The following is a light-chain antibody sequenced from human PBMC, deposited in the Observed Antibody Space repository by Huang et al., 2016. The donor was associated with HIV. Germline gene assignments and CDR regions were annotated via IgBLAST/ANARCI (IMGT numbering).Light chain of an antibody. J-gene: IGKJ2*01. CDR1: QSLLRSSGYNY. V-gene: IGKV2-28*01. Sequence: IVMTQSPLSLPATPGAPAFLSCNSRQSLLRSSGYNYLDWYLQKPGQSPQLLIYLGSNRASGVPDRFSGIGAGTDFTLRISRVETEDVGVYYCMQGLQTPYTFGQGTNLEIK. CDR2: LGS. CDR3: MQGLQTPYT.